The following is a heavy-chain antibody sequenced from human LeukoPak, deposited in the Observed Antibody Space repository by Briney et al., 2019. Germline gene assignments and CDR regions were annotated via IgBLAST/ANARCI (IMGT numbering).Heavy chain of an antibody. V-gene: IGHV1-8*01. CDR3: ARDQTRGPHAFDI. CDR2: MKPNSGNT. D-gene: IGHD1/OR15-1a*01. CDR1: GYAFTSYD. Sequence: ASVKVSCKASGYAFTSYDINWVRQASGQGLEWMGWMKPNSGNTGYAQKFQGRVTMTRDTSISTAYMELSRLRSDDTAVYYCARDQTRGPHAFDIWGQGTMVTVSS. J-gene: IGHJ3*02.